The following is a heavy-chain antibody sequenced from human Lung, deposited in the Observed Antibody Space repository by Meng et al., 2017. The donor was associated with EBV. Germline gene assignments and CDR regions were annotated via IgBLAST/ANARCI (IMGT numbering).Heavy chain of an antibody. J-gene: IGHJ4*02. V-gene: IGHV1-8*01. D-gene: IGHD6-19*01. CDR1: GYTFTSYD. CDR2: MNPNRGTT. CDR3: ATGVADFEY. Sequence: QSGAVVKKPGASVKVSCKASGYTFTSYDINWVRQGTGQGLEWMGWMNPNRGTTGYAQKFQGRVTMTRNISKSTAYMDLSSLRSEDTAVYYCATGVADFEYWGQGTLVTVSS.